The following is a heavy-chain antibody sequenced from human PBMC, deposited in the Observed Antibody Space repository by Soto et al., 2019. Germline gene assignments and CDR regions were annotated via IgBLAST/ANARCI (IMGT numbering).Heavy chain of an antibody. V-gene: IGHV1-3*05. Sequence: QVQLVQSGAGEKKPGASVKVSCKASGYTFTSYAMHWVRQAPGQRLEWMGWINAGNGNTKYSQKFQGRVTITRDTSASTAYMELSSLRSEDTAVYYCARVAYVAVAELFWFDPWGQGTLVTVSS. J-gene: IGHJ5*02. CDR1: GYTFTSYA. CDR3: ARVAYVAVAELFWFDP. CDR2: INAGNGNT. D-gene: IGHD6-19*01.